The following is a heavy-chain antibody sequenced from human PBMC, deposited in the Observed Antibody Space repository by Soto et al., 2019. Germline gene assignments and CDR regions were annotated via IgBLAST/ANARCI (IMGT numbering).Heavy chain of an antibody. V-gene: IGHV1-46*01. CDR2: IYPSGGST. CDR3: ARDFSGAMDY. CDR1: GYTFTKYY. Sequence: KGSWKASGYTFTKYYMHWVRQAPGQGLEWMGIIYPSGGSTRNAQKFQGRVTMTRDTSTSTVYMELSSLRSEDTAVYYCARDFSGAMDYWGRGTLVTVSS. D-gene: IGHD2-2*01. J-gene: IGHJ4*02.